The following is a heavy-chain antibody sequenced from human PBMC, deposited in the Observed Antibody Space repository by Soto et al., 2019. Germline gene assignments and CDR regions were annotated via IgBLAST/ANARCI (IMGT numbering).Heavy chain of an antibody. CDR3: ARDLDEALGYISGWWDSHYYGMDV. D-gene: IGHD6-19*01. CDR1: GFTFSSYA. CDR2: ISYDGSNK. Sequence: PGGSLRLSCAASGFTFSSYAMHWVRQAPGKGLEWVAVISYDGSNKYYADSVKGRFTISRDNSKNTLYLQMNSLRAEDTAVYYCARDLDEALGYISGWWDSHYYGMDVWGQGTTVTVSS. J-gene: IGHJ6*02. V-gene: IGHV3-30-3*01.